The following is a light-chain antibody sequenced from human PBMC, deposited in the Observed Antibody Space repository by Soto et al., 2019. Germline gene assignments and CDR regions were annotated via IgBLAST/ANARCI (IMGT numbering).Light chain of an antibody. V-gene: IGLV1-40*01. J-gene: IGLJ2*01. CDR2: QNN. Sequence: QSVLTQPPSVSGAPGQRVSISCTGSSSNIGAVYDVHWYEHLPGTAPKLLIYQNNNRPSGVPDRFSGSKSGTSASLAITGLQAEDEADYYCQSYDSSLSAVVFGGGTKLTVL. CDR3: QSYDSSLSAVV. CDR1: SSNIGAVYD.